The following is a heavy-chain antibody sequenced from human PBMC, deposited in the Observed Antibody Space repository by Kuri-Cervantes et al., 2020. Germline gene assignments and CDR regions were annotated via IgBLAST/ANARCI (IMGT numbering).Heavy chain of an antibody. CDR1: GYTFTSYY. CDR2: INPSGGST. Sequence: ASVKVSCKASGYTFTSYYMHWVRQAPGQGLEWMGIINPSGGSTSYAQKFQGRVTMTRDTSTSTVYMELSRLRSEDTALYYCARVLSVGSSGYYYRDVFDIWGQGTMVTVSS. V-gene: IGHV1-46*01. D-gene: IGHD3-22*01. J-gene: IGHJ3*02. CDR3: ARVLSVGSSGYYYRDVFDI.